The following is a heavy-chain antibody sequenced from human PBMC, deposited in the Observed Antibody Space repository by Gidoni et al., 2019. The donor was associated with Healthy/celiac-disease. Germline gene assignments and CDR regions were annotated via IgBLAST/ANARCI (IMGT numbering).Heavy chain of an antibody. CDR3: ARGPSRYWSGGSCHNYYYYYGMDV. CDR2: IYYSGST. V-gene: IGHV4-31*03. CDR1: RGSIRRGGYS. Sequence: QVQLQESGPVLVKPSQTLSLTSTVSRGSIRRGGYSWSWIRQHPGNGLEWIGYIYYSGSTYYNPSIKSRVTISVDTSKNQFSLKLSSVTAADTAVYYCARGPSRYWSGGSCHNYYYYYGMDVWGQGTTVTVSS. D-gene: IGHD2-15*01. J-gene: IGHJ6*02.